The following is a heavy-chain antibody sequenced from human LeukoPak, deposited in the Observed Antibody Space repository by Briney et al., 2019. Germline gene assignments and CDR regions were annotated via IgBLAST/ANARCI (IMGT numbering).Heavy chain of an antibody. J-gene: IGHJ4*01. CDR2: IGISSGNT. Sequence: PGGSLRLSCAASGFNFIDYSMNWVRQAPGKGLEWISYIGISSGNTKYADSVKGRFTISRDKARNSLYLRMNSLRVEDTAMYHCARDHRYAFDNWGHGTLVTVSS. CDR3: ARDHRYAFDN. CDR1: GFNFIDYS. V-gene: IGHV3-48*01. D-gene: IGHD5-12*01.